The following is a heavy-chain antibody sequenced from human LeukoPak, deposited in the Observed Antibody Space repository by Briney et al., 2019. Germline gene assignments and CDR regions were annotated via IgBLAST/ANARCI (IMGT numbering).Heavy chain of an antibody. J-gene: IGHJ4*02. V-gene: IGHV1-69*13. CDR3: RYSSSGLDY. CDR1: GYTFPNYG. D-gene: IGHD6-13*01. Sequence: ASVKVSCKASGYTFPNYGISWVRQAPGQGLEWMGGIIPIFGTANYAQKFQGRVTITADESTSTAYMELSSLRSEDTAVYYCRYSSSGLDYWGQGTLVTVSS. CDR2: IIPIFGTA.